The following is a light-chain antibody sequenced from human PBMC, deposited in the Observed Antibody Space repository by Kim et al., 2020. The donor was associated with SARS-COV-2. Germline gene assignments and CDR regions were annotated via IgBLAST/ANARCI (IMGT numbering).Light chain of an antibody. CDR1: QTIGNW. Sequence: DIQMTQSPSTLSASVGDRVTITCRASQTIGNWLAWYQHKSGKAPKLLIYKASSLESGVPSRFSGSGSGTEFTLTISSLQPDDFATYYCQQFDSSQSSFGQGTKLEI. J-gene: IGKJ2*03. V-gene: IGKV1-5*03. CDR3: QQFDSSQSS. CDR2: KAS.